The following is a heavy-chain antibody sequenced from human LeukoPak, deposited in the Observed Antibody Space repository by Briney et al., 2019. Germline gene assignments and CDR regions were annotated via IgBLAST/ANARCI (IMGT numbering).Heavy chain of an antibody. CDR2: ISSSSSTI. V-gene: IGHV3-48*01. Sequence: PGGSLRLSCAASGFTFSSYSMNWVRQAPRKGLEWLSYISSSSSTIYYADSVKGRCTISRDNAKNSLYLQMNSLRGEDAAVYYCAREGTSGWYYFDYWDQGTRVTVTS. D-gene: IGHD6-19*01. J-gene: IGHJ4*02. CDR3: AREGTSGWYYFDY. CDR1: GFTFSSYS.